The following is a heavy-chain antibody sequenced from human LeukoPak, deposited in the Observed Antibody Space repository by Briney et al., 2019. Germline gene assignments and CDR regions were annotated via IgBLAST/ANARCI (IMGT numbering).Heavy chain of an antibody. CDR1: GFTFSSSW. J-gene: IGHJ4*02. V-gene: IGHV3-7*01. CDR2: IREDGSQK. CDR3: ARGPTNGQAFDY. Sequence: PGGSLRLSCAASGFTFSSSWMTWVRQAPGKGLEWVASIREDGSQKSAVDSVRGRFTIARDNAENSVYLQMDSLRAEDTAVYYCARGPTNGQAFDYWGQGTLVSVSS. D-gene: IGHD2-8*01.